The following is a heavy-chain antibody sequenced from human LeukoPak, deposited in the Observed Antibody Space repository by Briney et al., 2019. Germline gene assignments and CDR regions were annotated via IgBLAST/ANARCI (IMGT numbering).Heavy chain of an antibody. Sequence: GGSLRLSCAASGFTFSKNWMTWVRQAPGKGREWVANIKQDGSEEYYVASVKGRFTISRDNAKISLYLQMNSQRAEDTAVYYCARDGAVAGRYYFDYWGQGSLVTVSS. CDR3: ARDGAVAGRYYFDY. D-gene: IGHD6-19*01. CDR1: GFTFSKNW. CDR2: IKQDGSEE. J-gene: IGHJ4*02. V-gene: IGHV3-7*01.